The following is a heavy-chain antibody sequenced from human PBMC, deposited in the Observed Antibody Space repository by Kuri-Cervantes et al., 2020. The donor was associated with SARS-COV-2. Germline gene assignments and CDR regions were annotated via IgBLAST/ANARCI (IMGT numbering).Heavy chain of an antibody. CDR2: MNPNSGNT. CDR3: ARRVVVPAALPSGWYFDL. Sequence: ASVKVSCKASGYTFTSYGISWVRQATGQGLEWMGWMNPNSGNTGYAQKFQGRVTITRNTSISTAYMELSSLRSEATAVYYCARRVVVPAALPSGWYFDLWGRGTLVTVSS. V-gene: IGHV1-8*03. J-gene: IGHJ2*01. CDR1: GYTFTSYG. D-gene: IGHD2-2*02.